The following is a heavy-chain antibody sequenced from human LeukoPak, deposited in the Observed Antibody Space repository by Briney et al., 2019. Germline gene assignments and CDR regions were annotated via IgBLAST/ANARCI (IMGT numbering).Heavy chain of an antibody. V-gene: IGHV4-34*01. CDR3: ARGRGDWNYVELFDY. J-gene: IGHJ4*02. CDR1: GGSFSGYY. D-gene: IGHD1-7*01. CDR2: INHSGST. Sequence: SETLSLTCAVYGGSFSGYYWSWIRQPPGKGLEWIGEINHSGSTNYNSSLKSRVTISVDTSKNQFSLKLSSVTAADTAVYYCARGRGDWNYVELFDYWGQGTLVTVSS.